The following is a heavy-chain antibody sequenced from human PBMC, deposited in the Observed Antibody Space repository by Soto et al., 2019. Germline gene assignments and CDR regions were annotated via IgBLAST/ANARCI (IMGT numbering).Heavy chain of an antibody. Sequence: QVQLVESGGGLVKPGGSLRLSCAASGFTFSDYYMSWIRQAPGKGLEWVSYISHGSTTKYYTDSVKGRFTISRDNAKNSLYLQMNSLSAEDTALYYCARDRAYPDAFDIWGQGTMVTVSS. CDR1: GFTFSDYY. J-gene: IGHJ3*02. CDR3: ARDRAYPDAFDI. CDR2: ISHGSTTK. V-gene: IGHV3-11*01.